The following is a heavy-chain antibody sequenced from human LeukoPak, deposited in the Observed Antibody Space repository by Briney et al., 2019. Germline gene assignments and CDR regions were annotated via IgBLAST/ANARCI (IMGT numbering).Heavy chain of an antibody. CDR3: ARGYCSSTSCYFYYFDY. Sequence: PGGSLRLSCAASGFTVSDNYMSWVRQAPGKGLEWVSVIYSGGSTYYADSVKGRFTISRDNSKNTLYLQMNSLRAEDTAVYYCARGYCSSTSCYFYYFDYWGQGTLVTVSS. CDR2: IYSGGST. CDR1: GFTVSDNY. V-gene: IGHV3-66*01. D-gene: IGHD2-2*01. J-gene: IGHJ4*02.